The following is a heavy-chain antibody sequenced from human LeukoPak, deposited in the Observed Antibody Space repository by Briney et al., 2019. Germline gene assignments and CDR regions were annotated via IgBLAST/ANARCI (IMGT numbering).Heavy chain of an antibody. V-gene: IGHV1-46*01. CDR1: GYTFTGYY. CDR2: INPSGGST. CDR3: ARDLSSSGLIDY. Sequence: ASVKVSCKASGYTFTGYYMHWVRQAPGQGLEWMGIINPSGGSTSYAQKFQGRVTMTRDTSTSTVYMDLSSLSSEDTAVYYCARDLSSSGLIDYWGQGTLVTVSS. J-gene: IGHJ4*02. D-gene: IGHD6-6*01.